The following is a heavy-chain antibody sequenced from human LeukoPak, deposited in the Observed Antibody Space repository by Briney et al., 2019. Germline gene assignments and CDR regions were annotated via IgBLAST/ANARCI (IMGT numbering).Heavy chain of an antibody. D-gene: IGHD2-2*01. J-gene: IGHJ4*02. CDR3: AISDYCSSSSCSFDY. CDR2: IYPGDSDT. V-gene: IGHV5-51*01. Sequence: GESLKISCKGSGYSFTSYWIGWVRQMPGKGLEWMGIIYPGDSDTRYSPSFQGQVTMSADKSISTAYLQWSSLKASDSAIYYCAISDYCSSSSCSFDYWGQGTLVTASS. CDR1: GYSFTSYW.